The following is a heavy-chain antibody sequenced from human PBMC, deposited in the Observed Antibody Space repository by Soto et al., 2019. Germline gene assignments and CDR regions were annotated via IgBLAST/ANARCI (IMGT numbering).Heavy chain of an antibody. J-gene: IGHJ4*02. CDR3: ARGRDY. CDR1: GGSFSPFY. Sequence: QVQLQQWGAGLLKPSETLSLTCAVYGGSFSPFYWSWIRQPPVKGLEWIGEINHSGSTNYNPSLKSRVTISVDTSKNQFSLKLSSVTAADTAMYYCARGRDYWGQGTLVTVSS. V-gene: IGHV4-34*01. CDR2: INHSGST.